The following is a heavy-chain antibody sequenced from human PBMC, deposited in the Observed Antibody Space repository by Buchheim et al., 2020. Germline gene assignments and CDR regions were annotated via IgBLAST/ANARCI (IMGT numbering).Heavy chain of an antibody. J-gene: IGHJ6*02. CDR3: ARQGETPPYYYYGMDV. Sequence: EVQLVQSGAEVKKPGESLKISCKGSGYSFTNYWIAWVRQMPGKGLEWMGIIYPVDSDTRYSPSFQGQVTISADKSINTAYPQWSTLKASDTAMYYRARQGETPPYYYYGMDVWGQGTT. V-gene: IGHV5-51*01. CDR1: GYSFTNYW. D-gene: IGHD3-10*01. CDR2: IYPVDSDT.